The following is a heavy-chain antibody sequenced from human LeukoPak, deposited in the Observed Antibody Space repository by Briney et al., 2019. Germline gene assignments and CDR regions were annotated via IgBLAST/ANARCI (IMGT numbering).Heavy chain of an antibody. CDR1: GFTFSSYW. Sequence: GGSLRLSCAASGFTFSSYWMSWVRQAPGKGLEWVANIQQDGGDKYYVDSVKGRFTISRDNAKNSPYLQMNSLRAEDTAVYYCAGDKTAYASNFDYWGQGTLVTASS. D-gene: IGHD2-21*02. CDR3: AGDKTAYASNFDY. J-gene: IGHJ4*02. V-gene: IGHV3-7*01. CDR2: IQQDGGDK.